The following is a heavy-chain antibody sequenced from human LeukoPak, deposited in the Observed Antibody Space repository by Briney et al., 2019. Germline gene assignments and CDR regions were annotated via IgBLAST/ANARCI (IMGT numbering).Heavy chain of an antibody. CDR1: GFTFSSYD. D-gene: IGHD3-22*01. V-gene: IGHV3-23*01. CDR3: AKGGVVYDSSGYYDY. J-gene: IGHJ4*02. CDR2: ISGSGGST. Sequence: GGSLRLSCTASGFTFSSYDMSWVRQAPGEGLGWVSAISGSGGSTYYADSVKGRFTIYRDNSKNTLYLQMNSLRAEDTAVYYCAKGGVVYDSSGYYDYWGQGTLVTVCS.